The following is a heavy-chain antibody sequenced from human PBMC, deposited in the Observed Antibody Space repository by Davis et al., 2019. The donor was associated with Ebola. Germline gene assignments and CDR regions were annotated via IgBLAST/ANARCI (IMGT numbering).Heavy chain of an antibody. D-gene: IGHD2-2*02. CDR3: ARGRYCSSTSCYTAFVGY. Sequence: HTGGSLRLSCAASGFTFSSYSMNWVRQAPGKGLVWVSRINSDGSSTSYADSVKGRFTISRDNAKNTLYLQMNSLRAEDTAVYYCARGRYCSSTSCYTAFVGYWGQGTLVTVSS. J-gene: IGHJ4*02. CDR2: INSDGSST. CDR1: GFTFSSYS. V-gene: IGHV3-74*01.